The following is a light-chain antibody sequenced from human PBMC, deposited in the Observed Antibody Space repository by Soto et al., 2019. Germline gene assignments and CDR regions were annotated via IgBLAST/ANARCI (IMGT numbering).Light chain of an antibody. V-gene: IGLV2-23*02. J-gene: IGLJ1*01. CDR2: EVS. Sequence: SALNQPASVSGSPGQSIPISCTGTSSDVGSYNLVSWYQQHPGKAPKPMIYEVSKRPSGVSNRFSGSKSGNTASLTISGLQAEDEADYYCCSYAGSSTFYVFGTGTKVTVL. CDR1: SSDVGSYNL. CDR3: CSYAGSSTFYV.